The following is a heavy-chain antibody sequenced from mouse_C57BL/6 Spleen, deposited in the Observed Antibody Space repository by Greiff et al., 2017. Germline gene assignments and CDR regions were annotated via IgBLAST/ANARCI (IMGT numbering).Heavy chain of an antibody. J-gene: IGHJ1*03. Sequence: EVKLMESGPGMVKPSQSLSLTCTVTGYSITSGYDWHWIRHFPGNKLEWMGYISYSGSTNYNPSLKSRISITHDTSKNHFFLKLNSVTTEDTATYYCARDHYYGSSYWYFDVWGTGTTVTVSS. CDR3: ARDHYYGSSYWYFDV. CDR2: ISYSGST. V-gene: IGHV3-1*01. CDR1: GYSITSGYD. D-gene: IGHD1-1*01.